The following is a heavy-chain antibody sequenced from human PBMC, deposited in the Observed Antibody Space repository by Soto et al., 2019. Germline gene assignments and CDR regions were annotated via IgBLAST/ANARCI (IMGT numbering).Heavy chain of an antibody. Sequence: QVQLQESGPGLVKPSQTLSLTCTVSGGSISSGGYYWSWIRQHPGKGLEWIGYIYYSGSTYYNPSLKSRVTISVDTSKNQFSLKLSSVTAADTAVYYCARSHAFWSGPPNWFDPWGQGTLVTVSS. CDR1: GGSISSGGYY. D-gene: IGHD3-3*01. J-gene: IGHJ5*02. CDR3: ARSHAFWSGPPNWFDP. CDR2: IYYSGST. V-gene: IGHV4-31*03.